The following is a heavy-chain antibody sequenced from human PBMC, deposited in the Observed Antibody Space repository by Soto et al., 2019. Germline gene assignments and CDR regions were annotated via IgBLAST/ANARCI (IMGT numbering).Heavy chain of an antibody. V-gene: IGHV1-3*01. Sequence: ASVKVSCKASGYTFTSYAMHWVRQAPGQRLEWMGWINAGNGNTKYSQKFQGRVTITRDTSASTAYMELSSLRSEDTAVYYCARDGPCGGDCPPGSMDVWGQGTTVTVS. CDR1: GYTFTSYA. J-gene: IGHJ6*02. D-gene: IGHD2-21*02. CDR2: INAGNGNT. CDR3: ARDGPCGGDCPPGSMDV.